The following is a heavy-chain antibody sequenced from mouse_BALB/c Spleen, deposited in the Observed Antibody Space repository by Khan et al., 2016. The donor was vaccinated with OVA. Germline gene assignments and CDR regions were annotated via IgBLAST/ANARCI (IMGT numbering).Heavy chain of an antibody. CDR2: IYPGNSDT. V-gene: IGHV1-5*01. D-gene: IGHD1-1*02. CDR1: GYTFTNYW. Sequence: EAQLQESGTVLARPGASVKMSCKGSGYTFTNYWMHWVKQRPGQGLEWIGVIYPGNSDTNYNQKFKGKAKLTAVTSTSTAYMELNSLTNEDSAVYYCTRKGFGSYESWDYWGQGTTLTVSA. CDR3: TRKGFGSYESWDY. J-gene: IGHJ2*01.